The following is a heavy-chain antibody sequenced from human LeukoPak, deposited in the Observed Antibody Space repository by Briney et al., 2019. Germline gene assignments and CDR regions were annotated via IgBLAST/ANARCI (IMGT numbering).Heavy chain of an antibody. CDR3: TTDRYYDSSGPFDY. CDR2: IKSKTDGGTT. J-gene: IGHJ4*02. D-gene: IGHD3-22*01. V-gene: IGHV3-15*01. Sequence: PGGSLRLSCAASGFTFSNAWMSWVRQAPGKRLEWVGRIKSKTDGGTTDYAAPVKGRFTISRDDSKNTLYLQMNSLKTEDTAVYYCTTDRYYDSSGPFDYWGQGTLVTVSS. CDR1: GFTFSNAW.